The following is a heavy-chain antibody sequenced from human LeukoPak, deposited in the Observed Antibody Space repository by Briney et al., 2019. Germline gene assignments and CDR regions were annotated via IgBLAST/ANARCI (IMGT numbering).Heavy chain of an antibody. CDR1: GGPIGGSNHF. J-gene: IGHJ4*02. D-gene: IGHD4-23*01. Sequence: PSETLSLTCSVSGGPIGGSNHFWGWIRQPPGKGLEWIGSIYYSGSTYYNPSLKSRVTISVDTSKNQFSLKLSSVTAADTAVYYCASGTGGGNPFDYWDQGTLVTVSS. CDR2: IYYSGST. V-gene: IGHV4-39*07. CDR3: ASGTGGGNPFDY.